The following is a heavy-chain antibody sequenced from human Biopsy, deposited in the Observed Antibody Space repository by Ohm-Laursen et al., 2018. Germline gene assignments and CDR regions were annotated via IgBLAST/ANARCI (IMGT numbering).Heavy chain of an antibody. Sequence: SETLSLTCTVSGGSISGYYWTWIRQSPGKGLEWIGYIYYHNGRSSYNPSLKSRVTMSVDTSKNQFSLNLSSVTAADTAVYYCARHPTGFWFDPWGQGTLVTVSS. V-gene: IGHV4-59*08. J-gene: IGHJ5*02. CDR2: IYYHNGRS. CDR3: ARHPTGFWFDP. CDR1: GGSISGYY.